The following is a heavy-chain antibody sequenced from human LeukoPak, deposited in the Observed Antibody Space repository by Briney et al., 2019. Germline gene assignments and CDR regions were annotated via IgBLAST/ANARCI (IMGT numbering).Heavy chain of an antibody. J-gene: IGHJ5*02. CDR1: GGAISTYY. CDR2: IYYSGST. Sequence: PSETLSLTCTVSGGAISTYYWSWIRQPPGKGLEWIGYIYYSGSTNYNPSLKSRVAISVDTSKNQFSLQLSSVTAADTAIYYCARHIETTFYWFDPWGQGTLVTVSS. CDR3: ARHIETTFYWFDP. D-gene: IGHD2-15*01. V-gene: IGHV4-59*08.